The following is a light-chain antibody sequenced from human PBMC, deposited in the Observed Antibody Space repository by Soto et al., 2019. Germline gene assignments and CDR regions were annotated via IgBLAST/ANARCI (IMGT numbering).Light chain of an antibody. CDR1: QSVSSN. V-gene: IGKV3-15*01. CDR3: QQYSNWPPET. J-gene: IGKJ1*01. Sequence: EIVMTQSPATLSVSPGERATLSCRASQSVSSNLAWYQQKPGQAPRLLIYGASTRATGIPARFSGSGSGTEFTLTISSRQCEDFAVYYCQQYSNWPPETFGQGNKVEI. CDR2: GAS.